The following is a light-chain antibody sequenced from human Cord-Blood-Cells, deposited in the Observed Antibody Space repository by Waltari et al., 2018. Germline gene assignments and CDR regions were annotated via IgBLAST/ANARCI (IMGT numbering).Light chain of an antibody. Sequence: IVLTQSPGTLSLSPGARATLSCRASQSVSSSYLAWYQQKPGQAPRLLIYGASSRATGIPDRFSGSGSGTDFTLTISRLEPEDFAVYYCQQYGSSPRTFGQGTKVEIE. CDR2: GAS. V-gene: IGKV3-20*01. CDR3: QQYGSSPRT. CDR1: QSVSSSY. J-gene: IGKJ1*01.